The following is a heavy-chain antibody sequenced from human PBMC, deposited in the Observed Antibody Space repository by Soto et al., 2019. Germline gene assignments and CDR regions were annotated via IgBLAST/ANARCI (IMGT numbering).Heavy chain of an antibody. CDR2: ISDDGYNK. J-gene: IGHJ6*02. Sequence: GGSLRLSCADSGFTFRNYGMHWVRQAPGKGLEWVAVISDDGYNKYYADSVKGRFTISRDNSENTLYLQMNSLRADETAVYDCAQVFYMGVSETTYSFCGKDVWGQGTTVTVSS. CDR1: GFTFRNYG. CDR3: AQVFYMGVSETTYSFCGKDV. V-gene: IGHV3-30*18. D-gene: IGHD5-18*01.